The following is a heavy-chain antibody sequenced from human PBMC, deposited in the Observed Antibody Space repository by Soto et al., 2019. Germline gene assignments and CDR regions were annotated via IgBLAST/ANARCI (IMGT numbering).Heavy chain of an antibody. V-gene: IGHV4-59*01. J-gene: IGHJ6*02. CDR3: ARGIATTEMDV. CDR2: IYYSGYT. CDR1: GGSMNSYY. D-gene: IGHD6-13*01. Sequence: QVQLQESGPGLVKPSETLSLTCTVSGGSMNSYYLSWIRQPPGKGLEWIGYIYYSGYTNYNPSLKSRVTISVDTSKYQFSLKLSSVTAADTAVYYCARGIATTEMDVWGQGTTVTVSS.